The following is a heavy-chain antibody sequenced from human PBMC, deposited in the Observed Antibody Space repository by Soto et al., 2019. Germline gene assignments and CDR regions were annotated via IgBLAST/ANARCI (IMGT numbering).Heavy chain of an antibody. Sequence: EVQLVESGGGLVQPGGSLSLSCAASGFTVSTKYMSWVRQAPGKGLEWVSVIYSGGSTFYADSVRGRFTISRDNSKNTVNLKMNSLRAEDTAVYYCARDPWAADYWGQGTLVTVSS. V-gene: IGHV3-66*01. CDR1: GFTVSTKY. D-gene: IGHD3-16*01. J-gene: IGHJ4*02. CDR2: IYSGGST. CDR3: ARDPWAADY.